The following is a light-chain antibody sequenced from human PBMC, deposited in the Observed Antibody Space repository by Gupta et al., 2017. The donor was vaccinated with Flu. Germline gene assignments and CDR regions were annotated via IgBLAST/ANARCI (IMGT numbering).Light chain of an antibody. CDR3: ETWDSTLNTVV. Sequence: QSVLTQPPSVSAAPGQKVTISCSGNSSNIGHKYVSWYQHLPGTAPQLLIFDDNKRPSGIPDRFSGFKSGSSAILGITGLQTGDEADYYCETWDSTLNTVVFGGGTKLTVL. J-gene: IGLJ2*01. V-gene: IGLV1-51*01. CDR1: SSNIGHKY. CDR2: DDN.